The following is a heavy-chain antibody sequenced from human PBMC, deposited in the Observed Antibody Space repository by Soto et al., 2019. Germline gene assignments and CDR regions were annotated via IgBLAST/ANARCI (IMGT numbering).Heavy chain of an antibody. D-gene: IGHD6-13*01. CDR1: GFTFSSYA. Sequence: GGSLRLSCAASGFTFSSYAMDWVRQAPGKGLEWVSVISGSGNSTYYADSVKGRFTISRDNSKNTVYLQMNSLRAEDTAVYYCARGAIYSSLHLLEYYFDSWGQGTLVTVSS. V-gene: IGHV3-23*01. J-gene: IGHJ4*02. CDR2: ISGSGNST. CDR3: ARGAIYSSLHLLEYYFDS.